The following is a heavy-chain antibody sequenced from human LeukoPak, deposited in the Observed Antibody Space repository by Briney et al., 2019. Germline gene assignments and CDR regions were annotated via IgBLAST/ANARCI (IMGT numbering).Heavy chain of an antibody. CDR3: ASTYYYGSGSPLNGMDV. CDR2: IYPGDSDT. J-gene: IGHJ6*02. CDR1: GYSFTSYW. V-gene: IGHV5-51*01. D-gene: IGHD3-10*01. Sequence: GESLKISCQGPGYSFTSYWIGWVRQMPGKGLEWMGIIYPGDSDTRYSPSFQGQVTISADKSISTAYLQWSSLKASDTAMYYCASTYYYGSGSPLNGMDVWGQGTTVTVSS.